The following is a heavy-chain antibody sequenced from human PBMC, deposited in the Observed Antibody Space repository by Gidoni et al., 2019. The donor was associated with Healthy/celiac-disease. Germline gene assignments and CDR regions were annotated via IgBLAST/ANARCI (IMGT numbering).Heavy chain of an antibody. V-gene: IGHV3-9*01. CDR3: ATGVGNGDYGDAFDI. J-gene: IGHJ3*02. CDR2: ISWNSGSI. D-gene: IGHD4-17*01. CDR1: GFTFDAYA. Sequence: VQLVESGGGLVQPGRSLGLSFAASGFTFDAYAMHWVLQAPGKGLEWVSGISWNSGSIGYADSVKGRFTISRDNAKNSLYLQMNSLRAEDTALYYCATGVGNGDYGDAFDIWGQGTMVTVSS.